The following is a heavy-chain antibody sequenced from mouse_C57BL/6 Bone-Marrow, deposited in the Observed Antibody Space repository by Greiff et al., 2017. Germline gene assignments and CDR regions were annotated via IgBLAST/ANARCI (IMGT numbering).Heavy chain of an antibody. D-gene: IGHD1-1*01. J-gene: IGHJ3*01. CDR1: GFTFSSYG. CDR3: ARNYGSLFAY. V-gene: IGHV5-6*01. Sequence: EVQGVESGGDLVKPGGSLKLSCAASGFTFSSYGMSWVRQTPDKRLEWVATISSGGSYTYYPDSVKGRFTISRDNAKNTLYLQMSSLKSEDTAMYYCARNYGSLFAYWGQGTLVTVSA. CDR2: ISSGGSYT.